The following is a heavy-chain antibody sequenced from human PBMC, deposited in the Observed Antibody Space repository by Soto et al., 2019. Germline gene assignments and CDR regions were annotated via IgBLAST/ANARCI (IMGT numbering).Heavy chain of an antibody. D-gene: IGHD6-13*01. J-gene: IGHJ4*02. Sequence: QRHLVESGGGVVQPGRSLRLSCAASGFSFSSYGMHWIRQAPGKGLEWVAVISHDGAFKDYADSVKGRFTISRDNSENTLILEINSLGPSDTAVYYCAKDYGPKAPYPYSNTHSDFWGQGTRVTVSS. CDR3: AKDYGPKAPYPYSNTHSDF. CDR2: ISHDGAFK. V-gene: IGHV3-30*18. CDR1: GFSFSSYG.